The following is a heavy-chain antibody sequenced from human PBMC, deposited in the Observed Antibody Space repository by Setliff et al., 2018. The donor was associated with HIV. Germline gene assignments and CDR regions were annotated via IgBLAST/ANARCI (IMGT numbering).Heavy chain of an antibody. J-gene: IGHJ3*02. V-gene: IGHV4-61*02. D-gene: IGHD2-15*01. CDR1: GGSISSGSYY. CDR2: IYTSGST. Sequence: PSETLSLTCTVSGGSISSGSYYWNWIRQPAGKGLEWIGRIYTSGSTNYNPSLKSRVTISVDTSKNQFSLKLSSVTAADTAVYYCARDPRAPRYCSGGSCYSQRRAFDIWGQGTMVTVSS. CDR3: ARDPRAPRYCSGGSCYSQRRAFDI.